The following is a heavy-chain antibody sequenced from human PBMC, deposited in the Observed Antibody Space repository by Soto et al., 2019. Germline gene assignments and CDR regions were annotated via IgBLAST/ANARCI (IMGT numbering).Heavy chain of an antibody. D-gene: IGHD3-22*01. CDR2: ISYDGSNK. CDR1: GFTFSSYG. CDR3: AKEGFGGYYYDSSGYFFDY. V-gene: IGHV3-30*18. Sequence: GGSLRLSCAASGFTFSSYGMHWVRQAPGKGLEWVAVISYDGSNKYYADYVKGRFTISRDNSKNTLYLQMNSLRAEDTAVYYCAKEGFGGYYYDSSGYFFDYWGQGTLVTVSS. J-gene: IGHJ4*02.